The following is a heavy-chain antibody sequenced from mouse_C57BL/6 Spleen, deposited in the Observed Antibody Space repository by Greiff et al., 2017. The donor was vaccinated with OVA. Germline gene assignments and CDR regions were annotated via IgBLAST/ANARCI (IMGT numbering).Heavy chain of an antibody. CDR2: ISYSGST. Sequence: EVQGVESGPGLAKPSQTLSLTCSVTGYSITSDYWNWIRKFPGNKLEYMGYISYSGSTYYNPSLKSRISITRDTSKNQYYLQLNSVTTEDPATYYCARFYDYDRGYFDYWGQGTTLTVSS. J-gene: IGHJ2*01. V-gene: IGHV3-8*01. CDR1: GYSITSDY. CDR3: ARFYDYDRGYFDY. D-gene: IGHD2-4*01.